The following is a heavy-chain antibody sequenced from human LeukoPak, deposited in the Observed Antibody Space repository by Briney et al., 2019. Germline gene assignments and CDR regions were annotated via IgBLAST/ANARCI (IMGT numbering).Heavy chain of an antibody. CDR1: GFTFSSYA. CDR3: AKDWGLLSNGYFQH. J-gene: IGHJ1*01. V-gene: IGHV3-23*01. D-gene: IGHD3-10*01. CDR2: ISGSGGST. Sequence: LAGGSLRLSCAASGFTFSSYAMSWVRRAPGKGLEWVSAISGSGGSTYYADSVKGRFTISRDNSKNTLYLQMNSLRAEDTAVYYCAKDWGLLSNGYFQHWGQGTLVTVSS.